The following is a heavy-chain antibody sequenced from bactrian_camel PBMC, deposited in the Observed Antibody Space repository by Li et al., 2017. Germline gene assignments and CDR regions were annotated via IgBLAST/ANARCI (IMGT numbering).Heavy chain of an antibody. J-gene: IGHJ4*01. Sequence: HVQLVESGGGSVQTGDSLRLSCKYSGDYCMGWFRQVPGKEREGIACIDTDGDTRYSDSVNGRFTISKSRRENTLYLQMDSLTPEDTATYICAVGSGFCAGGAYFFSPPALLEYWGQGTQVTVS. CDR1: GDYC. V-gene: IGHV3S63*01. CDR3: AVGSGFCAGGAYFFSPPALLEY. CDR2: IDTDGDT. D-gene: IGHD1*01.